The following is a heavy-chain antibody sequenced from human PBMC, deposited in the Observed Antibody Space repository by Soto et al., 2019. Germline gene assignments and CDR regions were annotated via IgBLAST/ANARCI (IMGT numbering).Heavy chain of an antibody. D-gene: IGHD6-13*01. CDR2: IYYTGST. CDR3: ARQIGRGSWSLDH. Sequence: SETLSLSCTVSGGSISSSDYWWGWIRQPPGKGLEWIGSIYYTGSTYYNPSLKSRVIISVDTSKNQFSLRLSSVTAADTAVYYCARQIGRGSWSLDHWGQGTLVTVSS. V-gene: IGHV4-39*01. J-gene: IGHJ4*02. CDR1: GGSISSSDYW.